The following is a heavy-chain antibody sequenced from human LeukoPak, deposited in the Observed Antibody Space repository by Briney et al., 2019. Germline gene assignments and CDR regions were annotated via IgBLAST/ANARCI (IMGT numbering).Heavy chain of an antibody. V-gene: IGHV4-31*03. CDR1: GVSISSGGYY. Sequence: SETLTLTCTVSGVSISSGGYYWSWIRQHPGKGLEWFGYIYYSGSTYYNPSLKSRVTISVDTSKNQFSLKLSSVTAADTAVYYCARVILTGYYEVVDYWGQGTLVTVSS. J-gene: IGHJ4*02. CDR3: ARVILTGYYEVVDY. CDR2: IYYSGST. D-gene: IGHD3-9*01.